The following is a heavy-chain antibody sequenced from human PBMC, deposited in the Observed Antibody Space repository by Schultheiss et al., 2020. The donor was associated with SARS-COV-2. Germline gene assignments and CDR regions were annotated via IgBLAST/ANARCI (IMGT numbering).Heavy chain of an antibody. CDR2: IYYSGST. CDR1: GGSISSYY. CDR3: ARGVAAAGLNWYFDL. D-gene: IGHD6-13*01. Sequence: SETLSLTCTVSGGSISSYYWSWIRQPPGKGLEWIGYIYYSGSTNYNPSLKSRVTISVDTSKNQFSLNLSSVTAADTAVYYCARGVAAAGLNWYFDLWGRGTPVTVSS. V-gene: IGHV4-59*01. J-gene: IGHJ2*01.